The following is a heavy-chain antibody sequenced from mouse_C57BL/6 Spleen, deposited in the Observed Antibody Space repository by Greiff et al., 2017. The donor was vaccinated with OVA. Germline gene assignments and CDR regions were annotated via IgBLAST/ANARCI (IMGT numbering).Heavy chain of an antibody. J-gene: IGHJ1*03. D-gene: IGHD1-1*01. CDR1: GYTFTSYW. V-gene: IGHV1-72*01. CDR2: IDPNSGGT. Sequence: QVQLQQPGAELVKPGASVKLSCKASGYTFTSYWMHWVKQRPGRGLEWIGRIDPNSGGTKYNEKFKSKGTLTVDKPSSTAYMQLLSLTSEDSAVYYCARVYYGSSYPSDFDVWGTGTTVTVSS. CDR3: ARVYYGSSYPSDFDV.